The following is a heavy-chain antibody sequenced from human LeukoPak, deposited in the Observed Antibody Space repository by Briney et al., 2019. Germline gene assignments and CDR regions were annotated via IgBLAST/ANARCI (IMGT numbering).Heavy chain of an antibody. D-gene: IGHD4-23*01. V-gene: IGHV1-3*01. Sequence: GASVKVSCKASGYTFTSYAVHWVRQAPGQSLEWMGWINPGNGNTKYSQKFQGRITITRNTSISTAYMELSSLRSEDTAVYYCTRETPSRYFDYWGQGTLVTVSS. CDR1: GYTFTSYA. CDR2: INPGNGNT. CDR3: TRETPSRYFDY. J-gene: IGHJ4*02.